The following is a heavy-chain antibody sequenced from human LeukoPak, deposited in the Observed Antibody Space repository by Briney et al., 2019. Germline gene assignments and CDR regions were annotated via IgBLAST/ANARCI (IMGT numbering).Heavy chain of an antibody. V-gene: IGHV4-39*01. Sequence: PSQTLSLTCTVSGGSISSAGFHWSWIRQPPGKGLEWIGEINHSGSTNYNPSLKSRVTISVDTSKNQFSLKLSSVTAADTAVYYCARQLYYYGSGSSSWGQGTLVTVSS. D-gene: IGHD3-10*01. CDR2: INHSGST. J-gene: IGHJ5*02. CDR3: ARQLYYYGSGSSS. CDR1: GGSISSAGFH.